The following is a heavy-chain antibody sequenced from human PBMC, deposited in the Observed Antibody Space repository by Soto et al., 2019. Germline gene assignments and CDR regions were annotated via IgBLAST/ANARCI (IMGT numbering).Heavy chain of an antibody. CDR3: GRGRVTNPYYYDYAMDV. V-gene: IGHV3-30*14. CDR1: GFTFSSYA. J-gene: IGHJ6*02. D-gene: IGHD2-2*01. Sequence: QVQLVESGGGVVQPGRSLRLSCRASGFTFSSYAMYWVRQAPGKGLEWVAFMSYDGSIKYYADSVRGRFTISRDNSKYNLYLQMNSLRGEDTAVYSCGRGRVTNPYYYDYAMDVWGQGTTVTVSS. CDR2: MSYDGSIK.